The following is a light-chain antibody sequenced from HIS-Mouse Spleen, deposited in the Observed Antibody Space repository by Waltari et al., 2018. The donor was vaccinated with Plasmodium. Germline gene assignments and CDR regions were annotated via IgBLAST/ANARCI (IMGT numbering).Light chain of an antibody. CDR1: SSDVGGYNY. CDR3: CSYAGSYTYVV. CDR2: DVS. V-gene: IGLV2-11*01. Sequence: QSALTQPRSVSGSPGQSVTISCTGTSSDVGGYNYVSWYQQHPGKAPKLMIYDVSKRPSGSPDCFSGSKSGNTASLTISGLQAEDEADYYCCSYAGSYTYVVFGGGTKLTVL. J-gene: IGLJ2*01.